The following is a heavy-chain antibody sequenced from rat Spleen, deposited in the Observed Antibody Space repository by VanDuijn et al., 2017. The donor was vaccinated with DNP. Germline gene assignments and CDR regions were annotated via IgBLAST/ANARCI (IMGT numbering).Heavy chain of an antibody. D-gene: IGHD1-11*01. J-gene: IGHJ3*01. Sequence: EVQLVESGGGSVQPGRSLKLSCAASGFTFSDYNMAWVRQAPKKGLEWVASISFGDNSTYYRDSVKGRFTISRDNTRTTLYLQMDSLRSEDTATYYCTKTGGNWVAHWGQGTLVTVSS. CDR1: GFTFSDYN. CDR3: TKTGGNWVAH. V-gene: IGHV5-7*01. CDR2: ISFGDNST.